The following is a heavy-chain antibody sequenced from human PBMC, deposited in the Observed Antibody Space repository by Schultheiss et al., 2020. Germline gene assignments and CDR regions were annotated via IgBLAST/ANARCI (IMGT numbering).Heavy chain of an antibody. V-gene: IGHV3-30-3*01. J-gene: IGHJ4*02. CDR2: ISYDGSNK. D-gene: IGHD5-18*01. CDR1: GFTFSSYA. Sequence: GGSLRLSCAASGFTFSSYAMHWVRQAPGKGLEWVAVISYDGSNKYYADSVKGRFTISRDNSKNTLYLQMNSLRAEDTAVYYCAKGSAMVWDYWGQGTLVTVSS. CDR3: AKGSAMVWDY.